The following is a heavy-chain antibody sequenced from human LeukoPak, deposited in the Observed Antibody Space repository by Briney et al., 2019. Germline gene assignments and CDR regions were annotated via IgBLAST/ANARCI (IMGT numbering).Heavy chain of an antibody. V-gene: IGHV5-51*01. D-gene: IGHD6-6*01. J-gene: IGHJ6*03. CDR1: GYSFTSYW. CDR2: TYPGDSDS. Sequence: GESLKISCKGSGYSFTSYWIGWVRQMPGKGLEWMGITYPGDSDSRYSPSFQGQVTFSADKSISTAYLQWSSLKASDTAMYYCARHSSSSMGRVPPYYYYYMDVWGKGTTVTVSS. CDR3: ARHSSSSMGRVPPYYYYYMDV.